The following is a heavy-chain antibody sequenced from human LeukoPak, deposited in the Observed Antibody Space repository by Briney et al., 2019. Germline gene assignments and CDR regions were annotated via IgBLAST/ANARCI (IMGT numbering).Heavy chain of an antibody. CDR2: IMKDGGTK. Sequence: GGSLRLSCAASGFTFSYYWMSWVRQAPGKGLEWVAHIMKDGGTKKYVDSVKGRFTISRDNAKNSLYLQMNSLRAEDTAVYYCAKPLFETYYYGSGYDYWGQGTLVTVSS. V-gene: IGHV3-7*01. D-gene: IGHD3-10*01. CDR3: AKPLFETYYYGSGYDY. CDR1: GFTFSYYW. J-gene: IGHJ4*02.